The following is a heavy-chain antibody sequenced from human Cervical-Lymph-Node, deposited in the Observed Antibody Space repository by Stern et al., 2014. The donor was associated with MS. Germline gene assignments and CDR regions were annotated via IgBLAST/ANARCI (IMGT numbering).Heavy chain of an antibody. D-gene: IGHD5-12*01. Sequence: EVQLVQSGAEVRKPGESLKISCKGSGYTFTTYWIGWVRQMPGRGLETIGIVYPRDPEPRYSPSFQGQVTISVDKSISTAYLQWMSLKASDSAMYYCARGWPRGWMVDYWGQGTPVTVSA. CDR1: GYTFTTYW. CDR2: VYPRDPEP. CDR3: ARGWPRGWMVDY. V-gene: IGHV5-51*01. J-gene: IGHJ4*02.